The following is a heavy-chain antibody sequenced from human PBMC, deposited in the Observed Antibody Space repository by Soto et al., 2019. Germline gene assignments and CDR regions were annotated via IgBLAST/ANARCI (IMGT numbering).Heavy chain of an antibody. CDR2: INHSGST. Sequence: QVQLQQWGAGLLKPSETLSLTCAVYGGSFSGYYWSWIRQPPGKGLEWIGEINHSGSTNYNPSLKSRVTISVDTSKTQFSLKLSSVTAADTAVYYCARAPPRPYDFWSGYYTAGPTWGQGTLVTVSS. J-gene: IGHJ4*02. D-gene: IGHD3-3*01. V-gene: IGHV4-34*01. CDR1: GGSFSGYY. CDR3: ARAPPRPYDFWSGYYTAGPT.